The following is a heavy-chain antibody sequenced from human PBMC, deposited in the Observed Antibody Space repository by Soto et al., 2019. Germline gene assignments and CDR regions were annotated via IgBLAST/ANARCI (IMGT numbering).Heavy chain of an antibody. Sequence: EVQLVESGGGLVQPGGSLRLSCAASGFTFSSYSMNWVRQAPGKGLEWVSYISSSSSTIYYADSVKGRFTISRDNAKNSLYLQMNSLRDEDTAVYSCARSPYYYDSSKYYGYWGQGTLVTVSS. CDR2: ISSSSSTI. D-gene: IGHD3-22*01. J-gene: IGHJ4*02. CDR3: ARSPYYYDSSKYYGY. CDR1: GFTFSSYS. V-gene: IGHV3-48*02.